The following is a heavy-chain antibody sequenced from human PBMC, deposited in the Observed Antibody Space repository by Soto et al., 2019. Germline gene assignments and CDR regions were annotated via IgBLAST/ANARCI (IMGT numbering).Heavy chain of an antibody. CDR1: GGVFSSFG. CDR2: IIPIFGSA. V-gene: IGHV1-69*01. J-gene: IGHJ4*02. D-gene: IGHD3-16*01. CDR3: ARGRGNSAVITTFDY. Sequence: QVQLVQSGAEVKKPGSSVRVSCKSSGGVFSSFGLSWVRQAPGQGLGWMGGIIPIFGSANYAQKFQGRVTITADDSTSTVYMELSSLRSEDTALYYCARGRGNSAVITTFDYWGQGTLVTVSS.